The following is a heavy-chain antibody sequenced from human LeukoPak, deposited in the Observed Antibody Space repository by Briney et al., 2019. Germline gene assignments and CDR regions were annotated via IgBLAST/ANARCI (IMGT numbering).Heavy chain of an antibody. J-gene: IGHJ3*02. Sequence: SETLSLTCTVPGGSISSSSYYWGWIRQPPGKGLEWIGSIYYSGSTYYNPSLKSRVTISVDTSKNQFSLKLSSVTAADTAVYYCASPTGEDAFDIWGQGTMVTVSS. CDR1: GGSISSSSYY. CDR3: ASPTGEDAFDI. D-gene: IGHD7-27*01. V-gene: IGHV4-39*01. CDR2: IYYSGST.